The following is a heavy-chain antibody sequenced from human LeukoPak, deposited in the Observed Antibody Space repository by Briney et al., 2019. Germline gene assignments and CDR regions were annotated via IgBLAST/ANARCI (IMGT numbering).Heavy chain of an antibody. Sequence: RGSLRLSCAASGFTFSSYSMNWVRQAPGKGLEWVSAISGSGGSTYYADSVKGRFTISRDNSKNTLYLQMNSLRAEDTAVYYCAKDIYYYDSSGYYFDYWGQGTLVTVSS. CDR3: AKDIYYYDSSGYYFDY. D-gene: IGHD3-22*01. V-gene: IGHV3-23*01. J-gene: IGHJ4*02. CDR2: ISGSGGST. CDR1: GFTFSSYS.